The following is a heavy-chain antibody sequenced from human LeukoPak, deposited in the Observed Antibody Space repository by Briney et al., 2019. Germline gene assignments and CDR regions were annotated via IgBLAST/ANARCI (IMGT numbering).Heavy chain of an antibody. CDR3: ARDRVYGFLEWGGYYYYGMDV. CDR1: GFTFSSYW. J-gene: IGHJ6*02. D-gene: IGHD3-3*01. V-gene: IGHV3-74*01. Sequence: PGGSLRLSCAASGFTFSSYWMHWVRQAPGKGLVWVSRINSDGSSTSYADSVKGRFTISRDNAKNTLYLQMNSLRAEDTAVYYCARDRVYGFLEWGGYYYYGMDVWGQGTTVTVSS. CDR2: INSDGSST.